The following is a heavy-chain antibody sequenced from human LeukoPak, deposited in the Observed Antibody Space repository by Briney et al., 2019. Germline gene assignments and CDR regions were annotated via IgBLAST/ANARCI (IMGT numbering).Heavy chain of an antibody. CDR2: IYYSGNT. Sequence: PSETLSLTCTVSGVSISSSNSYWGWIRQPPGKGLDWIGSIYYSGNTYYNASLKSQVSISIDTSKNRFSLKLTSVTAADTAVYYCARQTGSGLFILPGGQGTLVTVSS. D-gene: IGHD3/OR15-3a*01. J-gene: IGHJ4*02. CDR1: GVSISSSNSY. CDR3: ARQTGSGLFILP. V-gene: IGHV4-39*01.